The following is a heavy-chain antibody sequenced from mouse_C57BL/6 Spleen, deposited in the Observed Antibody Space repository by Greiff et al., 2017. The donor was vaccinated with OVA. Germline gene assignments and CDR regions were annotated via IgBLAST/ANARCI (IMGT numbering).Heavy chain of an antibody. CDR2: ISSGGSYT. Sequence: EVKLVESGGDLVKPGGSLKLSCAASGFTFSSYGMSWVRQTPDKRLEWVATISSGGSYTYYPDSVKGRFTISRDNAKNTLYLQMSSLKSEDTAMYYCARGDDGYYEEFAYWGQGTLVTVSA. CDR1: GFTFSSYG. V-gene: IGHV5-6*02. CDR3: ARGDDGYYEEFAY. D-gene: IGHD2-3*01. J-gene: IGHJ3*01.